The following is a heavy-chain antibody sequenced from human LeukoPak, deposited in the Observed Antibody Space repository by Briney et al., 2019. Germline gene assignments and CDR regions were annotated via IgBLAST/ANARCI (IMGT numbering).Heavy chain of an antibody. CDR1: GGSFSGSY. CDR3: ARAGWLRRYFDY. CDR2: INHSEKT. V-gene: IGHV4-34*01. D-gene: IGHD5-24*01. J-gene: IGHJ4*02. Sequence: SETLSLTCSVYGGSFSGSYWTWIRQPPGKGREWIGEINHSEKTNYNPSLKSRVTISVDKSKNQFSLKLSSVTAADTAVYYCARAGWLRRYFDYWGQGTLVTVSS.